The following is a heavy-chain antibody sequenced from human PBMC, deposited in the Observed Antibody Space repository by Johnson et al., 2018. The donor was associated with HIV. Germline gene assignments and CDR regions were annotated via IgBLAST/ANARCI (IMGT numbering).Heavy chain of an antibody. D-gene: IGHD1-26*01. Sequence: EVQLVESGGGLVQPGGSLRLSCAASGFTFSSYWMSWVRQAPGKGLEWVANIKQDGSEKYYVDSVKGRFTISRDNAKNSLYLQMNSLRAEDTAVYYCARDGPRGSYGAFDIWGQGTMVTVSS. CDR2: IKQDGSEK. CDR3: ARDGPRGSYGAFDI. V-gene: IGHV3-7*01. J-gene: IGHJ3*02. CDR1: GFTFSSYW.